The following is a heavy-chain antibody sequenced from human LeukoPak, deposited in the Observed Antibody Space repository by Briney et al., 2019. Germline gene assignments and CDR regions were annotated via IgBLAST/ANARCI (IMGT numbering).Heavy chain of an antibody. D-gene: IGHD3-16*01. CDR3: ASGIMITFGARAGMDV. CDR1: GFTFSNYA. CDR2: ISGSGGST. V-gene: IGHV3-23*01. Sequence: PGGSLRLSCAASGFTFSNYAMNWVRQAPGKGLEWVSAISGSGGSTYYADSVKGRFTISRDNSKNTLYLQMNSLRAEDTAVYYCASGIMITFGARAGMDVWGQGTTVTVSS. J-gene: IGHJ6*02.